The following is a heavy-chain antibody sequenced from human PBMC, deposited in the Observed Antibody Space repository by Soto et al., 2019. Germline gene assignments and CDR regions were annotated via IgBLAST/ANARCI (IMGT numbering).Heavy chain of an antibody. V-gene: IGHV3-30-3*01. CDR2: ISYDGSNK. Sequence: PGWSLRLSCASSVFTFISYAMHWVRQAPGKGLEWVAVISYDGSNKYYADSVKGRFTISRDNSKNTLYLQMNSLRAEDTAVYYCARDPSGIAAAGTPLTYYYGMDVWGQGTTVTVSS. D-gene: IGHD6-13*01. CDR1: VFTFISYA. CDR3: ARDPSGIAAAGTPLTYYYGMDV. J-gene: IGHJ6*02.